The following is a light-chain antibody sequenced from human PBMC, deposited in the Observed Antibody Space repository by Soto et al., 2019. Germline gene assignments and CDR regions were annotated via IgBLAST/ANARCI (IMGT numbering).Light chain of an antibody. V-gene: IGKV3-15*01. J-gene: IGKJ1*01. Sequence: EIVMTQSPATLSVSPGERATLSCRASQSVSSNFDWYQQKHAQAPRRLIYGESTSATSIPARFSSRRSGTEFTLSISSPQSDDCAIDYCPHYNDWPPWTFGQGTKVEIK. CDR2: GES. CDR3: PHYNDWPPWT. CDR1: QSVSSN.